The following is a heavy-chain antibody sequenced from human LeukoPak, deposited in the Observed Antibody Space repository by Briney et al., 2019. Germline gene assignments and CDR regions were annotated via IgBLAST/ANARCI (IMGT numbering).Heavy chain of an antibody. Sequence: GGSLRLSCTASEFTFSSFGMHWVRQAPGKGLEWVAVISYDGSNKYYADSVKGRFTISRDNSKNTLYLQMNSLRAEDTAVYYCARDRSRFTLAHPQTYWGQGTLVTVSS. D-gene: IGHD2-2*01. J-gene: IGHJ4*02. CDR3: ARDRSRFTLAHPQTY. CDR2: ISYDGSNK. CDR1: EFTFSSFG. V-gene: IGHV3-30-3*01.